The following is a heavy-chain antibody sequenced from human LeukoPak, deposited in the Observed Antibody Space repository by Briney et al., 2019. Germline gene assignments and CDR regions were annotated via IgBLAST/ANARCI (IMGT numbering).Heavy chain of an antibody. J-gene: IGHJ5*02. D-gene: IGHD6-6*01. CDR3: ARGSTVFEYSSSIDP. V-gene: IGHV4-34*01. CDR2: INHSGST. Sequence: SETLSLTCAVYGGFFSGYYWSWIRQPPGKGQEWIGEINHSGSTNYNPSLKSRVTISVDTSKNQSSLKLSSVTAADTAVYYCARGSTVFEYSSSIDPWGQGTLVTVSS. CDR1: GGFFSGYY.